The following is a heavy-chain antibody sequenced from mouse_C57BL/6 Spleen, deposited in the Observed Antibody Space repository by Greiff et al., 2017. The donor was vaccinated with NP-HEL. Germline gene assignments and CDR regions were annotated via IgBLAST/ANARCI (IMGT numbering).Heavy chain of an antibody. CDR2: INPSSGYT. CDR3: AKANYGSSYGNYFDY. CDR1: GYTFTSYT. V-gene: IGHV1-4*01. J-gene: IGHJ2*01. D-gene: IGHD1-1*01. Sequence: QVQLQQSGAELARPGASVKMSCKASGYTFTSYTMHWVNQRPGQGLEWIGYINPSSGYTKYNQKFKDKATLTADKSSSTAYMQLSSLTSEDSAVYYCAKANYGSSYGNYFDYWGQGTTLTVSS.